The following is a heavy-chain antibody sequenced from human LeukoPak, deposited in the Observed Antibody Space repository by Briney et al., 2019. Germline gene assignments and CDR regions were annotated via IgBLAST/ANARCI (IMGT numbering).Heavy chain of an antibody. J-gene: IGHJ4*02. CDR1: VFTFSSYW. CDR2: IKQDGSEK. Sequence: GGGVRLSRAASVFTFSSYWMSWVRQAPAKGLEWVANIKQDGSEKYYVDSVKGRCTISRDNAKNSLYLQMNSLRAEGTAVYYCARGSYYTRGVFDDWGQGTLLTDSS. V-gene: IGHV3-7*01. D-gene: IGHD3-10*01. CDR3: ARGSYYTRGVFDD.